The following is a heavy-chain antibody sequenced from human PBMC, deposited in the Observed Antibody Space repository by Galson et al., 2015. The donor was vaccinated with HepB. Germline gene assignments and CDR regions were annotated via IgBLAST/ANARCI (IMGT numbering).Heavy chain of an antibody. CDR1: GGTFSSYA. CDR3: ARHNYSGYDLYYYYYYMDV. J-gene: IGHJ6*03. D-gene: IGHD5-12*01. CDR2: IIPIFGTA. Sequence: SVKVSCKASGGTFSSYAISWVRQAPGQGLEWMGGIIPIFGTANYAQKFQGRVTITADESTSTAYMELSSLRSEDTAVYYCARHNYSGYDLYYYYYYMDVWGKGTTVTVSS. V-gene: IGHV1-69*13.